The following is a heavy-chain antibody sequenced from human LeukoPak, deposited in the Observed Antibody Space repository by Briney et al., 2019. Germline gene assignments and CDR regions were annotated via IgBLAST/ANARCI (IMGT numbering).Heavy chain of an antibody. J-gene: IGHJ4*02. D-gene: IGHD1-7*01. Sequence: PGGSVRLSCAASGFTLSDYWMNWVRQVPGKGPVWVSHISPDGRKISYADSVKGRFTISRDSAKNTLYLQMNSLRVGATAVYYCVRDGGGTTPYDCWGQGTLVTVSS. CDR3: VRDGGGTTPYDC. CDR2: ISPDGRKI. V-gene: IGHV3-74*01. CDR1: GFTLSDYW.